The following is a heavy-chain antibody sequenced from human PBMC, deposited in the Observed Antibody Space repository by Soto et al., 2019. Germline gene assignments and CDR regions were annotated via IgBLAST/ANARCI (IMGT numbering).Heavy chain of an antibody. CDR3: ARAPGGSSSFVDY. CDR1: GYDFSSCG. J-gene: IGHJ4*02. V-gene: IGHV1-3*01. D-gene: IGHD6-6*01. Sequence: SVKVDYSAAGYDFSSCGMHWVHKKPGQRLEWRGWINAGNGNTKYSQKFQGRVTITRDTSASTAYMELSSLRSEDTAVYYCARAPGGSSSFVDYWGQGTLVTVSS. CDR2: INAGNGNT.